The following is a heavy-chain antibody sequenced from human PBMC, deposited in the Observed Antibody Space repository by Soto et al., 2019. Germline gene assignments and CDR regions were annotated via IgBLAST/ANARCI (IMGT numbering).Heavy chain of an antibody. CDR1: GGSISSYY. Sequence: ASETLSLTCTVSGGSISSYYWSWIRQPPGKGLEWIGYIYYSGSTNYNPSLKSRVTISVDTSKNQFSLKLSSVTAADTAVYYCASYGGYAVAGTFDYWGQGALVTVSS. V-gene: IGHV4-59*01. CDR3: ASYGGYAVAGTFDY. CDR2: IYYSGST. J-gene: IGHJ4*02. D-gene: IGHD6-19*01.